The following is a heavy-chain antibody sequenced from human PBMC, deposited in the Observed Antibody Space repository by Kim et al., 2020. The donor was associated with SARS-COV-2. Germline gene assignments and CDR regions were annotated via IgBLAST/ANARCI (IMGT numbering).Heavy chain of an antibody. CDR1: GYSFTSYW. J-gene: IGHJ4*02. CDR3: ARLVGKWHGKSVYFDY. Sequence: GESLKISCKGSGYSFTSYWIGWVRQMPGKGLEWMGIIYPGDSDTRYSPSFQGQVTISADKSISTAYLQWSSLKASDTAMYYCARLVGKWHGKSVYFDYWGQGTLVTVSS. D-gene: IGHD2-8*02. V-gene: IGHV5-51*01. CDR2: IYPGDSDT.